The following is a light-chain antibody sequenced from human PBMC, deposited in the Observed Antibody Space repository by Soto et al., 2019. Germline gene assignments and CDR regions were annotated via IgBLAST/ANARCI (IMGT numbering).Light chain of an antibody. Sequence: QSALTQPASGSGSPGQSITISCTGTSSDVGSYNLVSWYQQHPGKAPKLMIYEGSKRPSGVSNRFSGSKSGNTASLTISGLQAEDGADYYCCSYAGSSTWVFGGGTKLTVL. CDR1: SSDVGSYNL. J-gene: IGLJ3*02. V-gene: IGLV2-23*01. CDR2: EGS. CDR3: CSYAGSSTWV.